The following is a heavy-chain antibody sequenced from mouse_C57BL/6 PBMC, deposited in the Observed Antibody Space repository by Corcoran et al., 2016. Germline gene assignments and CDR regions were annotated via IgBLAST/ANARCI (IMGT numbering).Heavy chain of an antibody. CDR3: AREGVIYYYGSSYY. D-gene: IGHD1-1*01. CDR2: IYPGSGNT. V-gene: IGHV1-76*01. J-gene: IGHJ2*01. Sequence: QVQLKQSGAELVRPGASVKLSCKASGYTFTDYYINWVKQRPGQGLEWIARIYPGSGNTYYNEKFKGTATLTAEKSSSTAYMQLSSLTSEDSAVYFCAREGVIYYYGSSYYWGQGTTLTVSS. CDR1: GYTFTDYY.